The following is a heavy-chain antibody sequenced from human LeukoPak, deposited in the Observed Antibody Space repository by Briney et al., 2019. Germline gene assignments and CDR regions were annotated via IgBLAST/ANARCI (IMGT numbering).Heavy chain of an antibody. CDR1: EYTFTSYY. CDR3: ARGTPSGWLGAVY. Sequence: GDSVKLSCKASEYTFTSYYINWVRQATGQGLEWMGWMNPNSVNTGYAQQFQGRVSMTRDTSINTAYMELTNLRSEDTAVYDCARGTPSGWLGAVYWGQGTLVTVSS. V-gene: IGHV1-8*01. CDR2: MNPNSVNT. J-gene: IGHJ4*02. D-gene: IGHD6-19*01.